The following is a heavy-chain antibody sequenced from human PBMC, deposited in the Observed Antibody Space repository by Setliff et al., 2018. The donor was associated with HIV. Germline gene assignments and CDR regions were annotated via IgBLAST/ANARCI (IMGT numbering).Heavy chain of an antibody. CDR2: ISSSSSYI. CDR3: ARDTAELLRLYYYYGMDV. CDR1: GFTFSSYS. V-gene: IGHV3-21*01. J-gene: IGHJ6*02. Sequence: GGSLRLSCAASGFTFSSYSMNWVRQAPGKGLEWVSSISSSSSYIYYADSVKGRFTISRDNAKNSLYLQMNSLRAEDTAVYYCARDTAELLRLYYYYGMDVWGQGTTVTVSS. D-gene: IGHD1-26*01.